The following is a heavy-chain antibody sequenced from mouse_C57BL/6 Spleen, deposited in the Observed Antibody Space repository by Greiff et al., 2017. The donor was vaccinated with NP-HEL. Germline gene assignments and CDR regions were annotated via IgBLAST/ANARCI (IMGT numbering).Heavy chain of an antibody. CDR3: IITTVVATYYFDY. J-gene: IGHJ2*01. D-gene: IGHD1-1*01. CDR2: IDPENGDT. V-gene: IGHV14-4*01. CDR1: GFNIKDDY. Sequence: EVKLMESGAELVRPGASVKLSCTASGFNIKDDYMHWVKQRPEQGLEWIGWIDPENGDTEYASKFQGKATITADTSSNTAYLQLSSLTSEDTAVYYCIITTVVATYYFDYWGQGTTLTVSS.